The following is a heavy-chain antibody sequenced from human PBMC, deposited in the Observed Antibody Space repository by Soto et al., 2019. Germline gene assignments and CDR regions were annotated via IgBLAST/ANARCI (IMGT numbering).Heavy chain of an antibody. Sequence: SETLSLTCNVSGGSISNYYWTWVRQSPEKGLEWIGYMYYNGNINYNPSLKSRVTISIDTSKNQFSLTLKSVTAADTAVYYCASGGNWFYARGQ. D-gene: IGHD3-16*01. J-gene: IGHJ5*02. CDR3: ASGGNWFYA. CDR1: GGSISNYY. CDR2: MYYNGNI. V-gene: IGHV4-59*01.